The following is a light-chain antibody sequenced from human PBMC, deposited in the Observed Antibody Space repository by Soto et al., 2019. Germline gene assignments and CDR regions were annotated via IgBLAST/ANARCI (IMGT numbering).Light chain of an antibody. CDR2: DAS. J-gene: IGKJ4*01. V-gene: IGKV3-11*01. CDR1: QSVGTY. Sequence: EIVLTQSPAILSLSPGERATLSCRASQSVGTYLDWYQQKLGQAPRLLIYDASNRATGIPARFSGSGSGTDFTVTISSLEPEDFAVYYCQERVKWLSFGGGTKVEL. CDR3: QERVKWLS.